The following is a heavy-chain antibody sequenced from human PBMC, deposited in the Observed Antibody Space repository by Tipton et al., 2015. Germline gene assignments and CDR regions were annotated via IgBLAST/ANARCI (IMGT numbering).Heavy chain of an antibody. J-gene: IGHJ4*02. CDR1: GGSISHYY. D-gene: IGHD4-17*01. CDR3: ARIPKRDGDSFDL. Sequence: TLSLTCTVSGGSISHYYWSWIRQPPGKGLEWLGHIYYSGNTNYNPSLKSRLTISKDTSKNQLFLKLTSVTAADTAIYYCARIPKRDGDSFDLWGRGTLVTVSS. CDR2: IYYSGNT. V-gene: IGHV4-59*06.